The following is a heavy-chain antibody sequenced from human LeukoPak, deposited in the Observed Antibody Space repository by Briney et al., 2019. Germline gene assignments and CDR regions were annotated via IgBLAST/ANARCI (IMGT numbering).Heavy chain of an antibody. D-gene: IGHD3-10*01. Sequence: SETLYLSCTVSGGSISSSSYYWGWIRKPLGKGLEWIGSIYHSGSTYYNPSLKSRVTISVDTSKNQFSMKLSSVTAADTAVYYCARTVLLWFGTYYYYYMGVWGKGTTVTVSS. CDR3: ARTVLLWFGTYYYYYMGV. CDR2: IYHSGST. J-gene: IGHJ6*03. CDR1: GGSISSSSYY. V-gene: IGHV4-39*07.